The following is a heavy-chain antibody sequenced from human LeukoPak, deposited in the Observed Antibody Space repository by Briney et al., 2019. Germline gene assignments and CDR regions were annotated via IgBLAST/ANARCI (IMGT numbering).Heavy chain of an antibody. CDR1: GGTFSSYA. V-gene: IGHV1-69*06. Sequence: SVKVSCKASGGTFSSYAISWVRQAPGQGLEWMGGIIPIFGTANYAQTLQGRVTITADKSTSTAYMELSSLRSEDTAVYYCARGSAPQIQLWEGPFDYWGQGTLVTVSS. CDR2: IIPIFGTA. J-gene: IGHJ4*02. D-gene: IGHD5-18*01. CDR3: ARGSAPQIQLWEGPFDY.